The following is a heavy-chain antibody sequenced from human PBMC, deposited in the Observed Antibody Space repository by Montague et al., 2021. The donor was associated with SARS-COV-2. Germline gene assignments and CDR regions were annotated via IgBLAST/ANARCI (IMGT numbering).Heavy chain of an antibody. V-gene: IGHV3-74*01. J-gene: IGHJ4*02. CDR1: GFTFSSYG. D-gene: IGHD6-19*01. CDR2: ISGGGGVR. CDR3: ARKGKIVAGRYYFDS. Sequence: SLRLSCAASGFTFSSYGMYWVRQAPGKGLVWVSDISGGGGVRNYADSVKGRFTISRDNAKNTLYLQMNTLRAEDTAVYYCARKGKIVAGRYYFDSWGQGTLVTASS.